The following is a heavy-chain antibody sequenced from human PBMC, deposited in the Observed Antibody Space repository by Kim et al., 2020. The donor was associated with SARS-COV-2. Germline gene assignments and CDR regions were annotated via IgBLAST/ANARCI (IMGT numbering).Heavy chain of an antibody. CDR3: AKRALCSGDCYPIFDY. D-gene: IGHD2-21*02. Sequence: GGSLRLSCAASGFRFGSYAMSWVRLAPGKGLQWVSSISGSGDNTFYADSVKGRFTMSKDSIKNTLYLEMTNLRAEDTAVYFCAKRALCSGDCYPIFDYWGRGTLVTVSS. CDR1: GFRFGSYA. J-gene: IGHJ4*02. V-gene: IGHV3-23*01. CDR2: ISGSGDNT.